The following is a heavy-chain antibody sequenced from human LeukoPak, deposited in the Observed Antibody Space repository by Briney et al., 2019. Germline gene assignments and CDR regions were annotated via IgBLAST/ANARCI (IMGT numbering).Heavy chain of an antibody. CDR2: IWYDGNNK. Sequence: GGSLRLSCEASGLTFSTHWMTWVRQAPGKGLEWVALIWYDGNNKYYADSVKGRFTISRDNSKNTLYLQLNSLRAEDTAVYYCARQHCSGGDCYFFDWGQGTLVTVSS. CDR3: ARQHCSGGDCYFFD. V-gene: IGHV3-33*08. D-gene: IGHD2-15*01. CDR1: GLTFSTHW. J-gene: IGHJ4*02.